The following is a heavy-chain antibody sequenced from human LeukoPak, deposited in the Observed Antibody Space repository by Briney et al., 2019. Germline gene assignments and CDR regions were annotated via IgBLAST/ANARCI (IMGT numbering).Heavy chain of an antibody. CDR3: AKVHSSSYYFDF. Sequence: SETLSLTCTVSGGSVSSGTYYWTWIRQPPGKRLEWLGYIYYSETTIYNPSLKSRVTISVDTSENQFFLRIYSVTAADTAVYYCAKVHSSSYYFDFWGQGTLVSVSS. CDR1: GGSVSSGTYY. CDR2: IYYSETT. V-gene: IGHV4-61*01. D-gene: IGHD6-6*01. J-gene: IGHJ4*02.